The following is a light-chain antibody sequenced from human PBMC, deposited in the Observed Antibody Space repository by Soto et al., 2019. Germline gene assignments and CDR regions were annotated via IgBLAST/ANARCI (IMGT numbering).Light chain of an antibody. CDR1: QSVSSSY. V-gene: IGKV3-20*01. CDR3: QQYGSSPVT. Sequence: EVVLTQSPGTLSLSPGERATLSCRASQSVSSSYLAWYQQKPGQAPRLLIYGASSRATGIPDRFSGTGSGTDFTLTISRLEPEDFAEYFCQQYGSSPVTFGGGTKVAIK. CDR2: GAS. J-gene: IGKJ4*01.